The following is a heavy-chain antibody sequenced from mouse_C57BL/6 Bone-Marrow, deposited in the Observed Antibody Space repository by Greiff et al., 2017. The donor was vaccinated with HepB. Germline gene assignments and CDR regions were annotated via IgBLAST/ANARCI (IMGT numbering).Heavy chain of an antibody. J-gene: IGHJ3*01. CDR2: ISDGGSYT. CDR3: AREGVLSFAY. CDR1: GFTFSSYA. V-gene: IGHV5-4*01. D-gene: IGHD2-14*01. Sequence: EVQLVESGGGLVKPGGSLKLSCAASGFTFSSYAMSWVRQTPEKRLEWVATISDGGSYTYYPDNVKGRFTISRDNAKNNLYLQMSHLKSEDTAMYYCAREGVLSFAYWGQGTLVTVSA.